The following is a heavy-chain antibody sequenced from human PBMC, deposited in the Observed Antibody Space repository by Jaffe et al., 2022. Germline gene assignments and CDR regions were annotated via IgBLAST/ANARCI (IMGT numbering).Heavy chain of an antibody. J-gene: IGHJ4*02. Sequence: QITLKESGPTLVKPTQTLTLTCTFSGFSLSTSGVGVGWIRQPPGKALEWLALIYWDDDKRYSPSLKSRLTITKDTSKNQVVLTMTNMDPVDTATYYCAHRRWGGSSTSWDFDYWGQGTLVTVSS. D-gene: IGHD2-2*01. V-gene: IGHV2-5*02. CDR2: IYWDDDK. CDR3: AHRRWGGSSTSWDFDY. CDR1: GFSLSTSGVG.